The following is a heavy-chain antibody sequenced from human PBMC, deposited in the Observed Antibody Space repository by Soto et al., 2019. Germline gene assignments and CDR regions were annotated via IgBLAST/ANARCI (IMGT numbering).Heavy chain of an antibody. CDR3: AGYYDFWSGYQQNWLDP. CDR1: GFTFSSYA. J-gene: IGHJ5*02. CDR2: ISGSGGST. D-gene: IGHD3-3*01. Sequence: GGSLRLSCAASGFTFSSYAMSWVRQAPGKGLGWVSAISGSGGSTYYADSVKGRFTISRDNSKNTLYLQMNSLRAEGTAVYYCAGYYDFWSGYQQNWLDPWGQGTLVTVYS. V-gene: IGHV3-23*01.